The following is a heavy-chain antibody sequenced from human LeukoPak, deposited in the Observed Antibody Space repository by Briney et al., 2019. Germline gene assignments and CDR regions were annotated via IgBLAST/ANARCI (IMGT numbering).Heavy chain of an antibody. Sequence: GGSLRLSCAASGFTFSIFGMHWVRQAPGKGLEWVAYIQYDGSNKFYADSMKGRFTISRDNSKNTLYLQMNSLRAEDTAVYYCSSQGYWGQGTLVTVSS. CDR3: SSQGY. D-gene: IGHD2-2*01. CDR2: IQYDGSNK. V-gene: IGHV3-30*02. J-gene: IGHJ4*02. CDR1: GFTFSIFG.